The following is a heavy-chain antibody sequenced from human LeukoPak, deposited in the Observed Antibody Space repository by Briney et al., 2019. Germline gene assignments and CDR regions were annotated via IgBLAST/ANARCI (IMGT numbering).Heavy chain of an antibody. D-gene: IGHD3-3*02. Sequence: GASVKVSCKASGGTFRDFTVNWVRQAPGQGLEWMGGSIPMFGTAIYAQKFQGRVSISTDASSSTTYMELSSLRSEDTAVYYCAKTVIRPHYFDYWGQGTLVTVSS. CDR1: GGTFRDFT. J-gene: IGHJ4*02. CDR3: AKTVIRPHYFDY. V-gene: IGHV1-69*05. CDR2: SIPMFGTA.